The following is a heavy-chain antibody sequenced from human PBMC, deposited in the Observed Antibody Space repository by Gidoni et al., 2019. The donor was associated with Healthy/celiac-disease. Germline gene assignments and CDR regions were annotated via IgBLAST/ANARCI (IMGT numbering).Heavy chain of an antibody. V-gene: IGHV3-74*01. CDR3: ASSTYYDFWSGYFEAGYYYYGMDV. CDR2: INSDGSST. CDR1: GFTFSSYW. Sequence: EVQLVESGGGLVQPGGSLRLSCAASGFTFSSYWMHWVRQAPGKGLVWVSRINSDGSSTSYADSVKGRFTISRDNAKNTLYLQMNSLRAEDTAVYYCASSTYYDFWSGYFEAGYYYYGMDVWGQGTTVTVSS. J-gene: IGHJ6*02. D-gene: IGHD3-3*01.